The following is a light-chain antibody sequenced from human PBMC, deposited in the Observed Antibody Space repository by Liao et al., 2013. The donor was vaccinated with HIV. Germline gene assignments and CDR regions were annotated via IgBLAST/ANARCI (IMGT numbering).Light chain of an antibody. V-gene: IGLV3-1*01. CDR2: QDK. CDR3: QAWDSSTTYV. CDR1: ALPKQY. J-gene: IGLJ1*01. Sequence: SYELTQPPSMSVSPGQTARITCSGEALPKQYVYWYQQKPGQSPLLVNYQDKKRPSGIPERFSGSNSGNTATLTISGTQAMDEADYYCQAWDSSTTYVFGAGTKVTVL.